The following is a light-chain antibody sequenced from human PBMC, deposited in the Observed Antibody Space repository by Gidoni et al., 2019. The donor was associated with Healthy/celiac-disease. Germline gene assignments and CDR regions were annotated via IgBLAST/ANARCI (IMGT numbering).Light chain of an antibody. CDR1: QDISNY. Sequence: DIQMTQSPSSLSASVGDRVTITCQASQDISNYLNWYQQKPGKAPKHLIYDASNLETGVPSRFSGSGSGTDFTFTISSLQPEDIETYYCQQYDNLITFGQGTRLEIK. CDR2: DAS. V-gene: IGKV1-33*01. J-gene: IGKJ5*01. CDR3: QQYDNLIT.